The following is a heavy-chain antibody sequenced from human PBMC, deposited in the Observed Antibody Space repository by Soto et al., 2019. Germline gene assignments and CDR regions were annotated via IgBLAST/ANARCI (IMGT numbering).Heavy chain of an antibody. CDR3: AKGVGSSGWYYFDY. D-gene: IGHD6-19*01. CDR1: GFTFSSNA. CDR2: ISGSGDST. J-gene: IGHJ4*02. V-gene: IGHV3-23*01. Sequence: GGSLRLSCAASGFTFSSNAMSWVRQAPGKGLEWVSGISGSGDSTYYADSVKGRFTISRDNSKNTLYLQMNSLRAEDTAIYYCAKGVGSSGWYYFDYWGQGTLVTVSS.